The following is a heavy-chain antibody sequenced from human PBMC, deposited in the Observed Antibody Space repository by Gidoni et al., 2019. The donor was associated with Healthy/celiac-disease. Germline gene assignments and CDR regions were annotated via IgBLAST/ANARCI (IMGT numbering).Heavy chain of an antibody. D-gene: IGHD6-19*01. CDR3: ARDAPSYSSGWYGPFPLVYYYGMDV. Sequence: QLQLQESGPGLVKPSETLSLTCTVSGVSISSSSYYWGWIRQPPGKGLEWIGSIYYSGSTYYNPSLKSRVTISVDTSKNQCSLKLSSVTAADTAVYYCARDAPSYSSGWYGPFPLVYYYGMDVWGQGTTVTVSS. CDR1: GVSISSSSYY. CDR2: IYYSGST. J-gene: IGHJ6*02. V-gene: IGHV4-39*07.